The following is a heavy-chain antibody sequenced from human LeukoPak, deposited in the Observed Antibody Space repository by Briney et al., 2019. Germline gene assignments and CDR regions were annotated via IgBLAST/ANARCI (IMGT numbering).Heavy chain of an antibody. CDR2: ISWHSGII. V-gene: IGHV3-9*01. CDR3: AKERRSTSSSYEY. Sequence: PGGSLRLSCAASGFAFDDYAMHWVRHAPGKGLEWVSSISWHSGIIAYADSVQGRFTVSRDNAKNSLYLQMNRLRAEDTAFYYCAKERRSTSSSYEYWGQGTMVTVSS. J-gene: IGHJ4*02. CDR1: GFAFDDYA. D-gene: IGHD2-2*01.